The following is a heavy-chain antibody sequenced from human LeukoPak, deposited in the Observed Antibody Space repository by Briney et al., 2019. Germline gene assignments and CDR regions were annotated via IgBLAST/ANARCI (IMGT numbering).Heavy chain of an antibody. CDR2: IDNHGNTTNT. V-gene: IGHV3-74*01. CDR3: ARDGFGTAPGTKLDF. Sequence: GGSLRLSCAASGFTFTTYWMHWVRQAPGEGLVWVSRIDNHGNTTNTSYADSVKGRFTSPRDNAKNTLYLQMNSLRAEDTAVYYCARDGFGTAPGTKLDFWGQGTLVTVS. D-gene: IGHD1/OR15-1a*01. CDR1: GFTFTTYW. J-gene: IGHJ4*02.